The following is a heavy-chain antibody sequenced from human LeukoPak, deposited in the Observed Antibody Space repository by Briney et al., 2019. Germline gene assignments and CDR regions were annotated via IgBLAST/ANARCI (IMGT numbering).Heavy chain of an antibody. CDR2: TNPGGGST. CDR1: GYNFISYY. CDR3: AREDVVLVDAVRYYYYGMDV. V-gene: IGHV1-46*01. Sequence: ASVKVSCKASGYNFISYYMHWVRQAPGQGLEWMGITNPGGGSTSYAQKFQDRVTMTRDTSTSTVYMELSSLKSEDTAVYYCAREDVVLVDAVRYYYYGMDVWGQGTTVTVSS. J-gene: IGHJ6*02. D-gene: IGHD2-8*01.